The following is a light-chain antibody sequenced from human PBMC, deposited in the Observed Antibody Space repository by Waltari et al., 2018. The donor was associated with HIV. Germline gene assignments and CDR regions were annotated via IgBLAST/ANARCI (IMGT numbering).Light chain of an antibody. V-gene: IGLV1-40*01. CDR2: GNS. CDR1: SSNIGADYD. Sequence: QSVLTQPPSVSGAPGQRVTIPCTVSSSNIGADYDVHWYQHLPGTAPKLLIFGNSNRPSGVPDRFSGSKSGTSASLAITGLQAEDEADYYCQSYDTSLSGVVFGGGTKVTVL. J-gene: IGLJ2*01. CDR3: QSYDTSLSGVV.